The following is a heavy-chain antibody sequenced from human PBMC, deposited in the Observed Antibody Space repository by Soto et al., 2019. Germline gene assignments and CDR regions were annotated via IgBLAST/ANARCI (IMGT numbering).Heavy chain of an antibody. J-gene: IGHJ4*02. CDR1: GYTFANYD. Sequence: ASVKVSCKASGYTFANYDIKWVRQATGQGLEWMGWMNPNSGNTGSAQKFQGRITMTRDTSTGTAYMELTSLRYEDTAVYYCARVWGTIDYWGQGTLVTVSS. CDR2: MNPNSGNT. V-gene: IGHV1-8*01. CDR3: ARVWGTIDY. D-gene: IGHD3-16*01.